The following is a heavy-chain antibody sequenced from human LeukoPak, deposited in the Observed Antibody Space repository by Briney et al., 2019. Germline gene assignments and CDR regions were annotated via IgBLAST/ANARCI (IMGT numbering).Heavy chain of an antibody. J-gene: IGHJ4*02. CDR1: GGSFSGYY. CDR2: INHSGST. Sequence: SETLSLTCAVYGGSFSGYYWGWIRQPPGKGLEWIGEINHSGSTNYNPSLKSRVTISVDTSKNQFSLKLSSVTAADTAVYYCARGGLLGVVVAATNPGIDYWGQGTLVTVSS. V-gene: IGHV4-34*01. D-gene: IGHD2-15*01. CDR3: ARGGLLGVVVAATNPGIDY.